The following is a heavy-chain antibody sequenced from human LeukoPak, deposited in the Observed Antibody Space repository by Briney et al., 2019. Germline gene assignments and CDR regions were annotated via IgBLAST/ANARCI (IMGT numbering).Heavy chain of an antibody. J-gene: IGHJ4*02. D-gene: IGHD3-9*01. CDR3: ATTSRYFDWLLPFDY. V-gene: IGHV1-24*01. Sequence: ASVKVSCKVSGYTLTELSMHWVRQAPGKGLEGMGGFDPEDGETIYAQKFQGRVTMTEDTSTDTAYMELSSLRSEDTAVYYCATTSRYFDWLLPFDYWGQGTLVTVSS. CDR1: GYTLTELS. CDR2: FDPEDGET.